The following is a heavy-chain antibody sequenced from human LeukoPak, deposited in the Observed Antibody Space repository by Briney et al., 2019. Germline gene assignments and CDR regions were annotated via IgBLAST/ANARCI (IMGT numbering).Heavy chain of an antibody. V-gene: IGHV3-74*01. CDR1: GFTFSSYW. D-gene: IGHD3-3*01. CDR3: AKDYMDWRYFDY. Sequence: GGSLRLSCAASGFTFSSYWMHWVRQAPGTGLVWVSRINSDGSSTTYAASVKGRFTISRDNAKNTLYLQLNSLRAEDTAVYYCAKDYMDWRYFDYWGQGTLVTVSS. CDR2: INSDGSST. J-gene: IGHJ4*02.